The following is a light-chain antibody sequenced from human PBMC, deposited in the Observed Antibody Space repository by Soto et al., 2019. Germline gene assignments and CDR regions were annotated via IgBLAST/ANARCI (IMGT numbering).Light chain of an antibody. CDR2: SAS. V-gene: IGKV4-1*01. Sequence: DIVVTQSPDSLAVSLGERATINCKSSQSVFYTSNNRHYITWYHQRPGQPRKLLIYSASNRESGVPYRYMGSESGKDFSPTISSLQAEDGGVYYCQQYDTSPPTYGQGTKLEIK. CDR3: QQYDTSPPT. CDR1: QSVFYTSNNRHY. J-gene: IGKJ2*01.